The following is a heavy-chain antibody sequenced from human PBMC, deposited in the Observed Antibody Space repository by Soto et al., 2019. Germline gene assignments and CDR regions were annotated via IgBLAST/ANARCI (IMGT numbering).Heavy chain of an antibody. CDR1: GGSISSGDYY. CDR3: ARGLGMWGRGGMEV. Sequence: QVQLQESGPGLVKPSQTLSLTCTVSGGSISSGDYYWSWIRQPPGQGLEWSGYIYYSGSTYYNPSLKSRVTISVDTSKTQFSLKLSSVTAADTAVYYCARGLGMWGRGGMEVWGQGTTVTVSS. D-gene: IGHD1-26*01. CDR2: IYYSGST. J-gene: IGHJ6*02. V-gene: IGHV4-30-4*01.